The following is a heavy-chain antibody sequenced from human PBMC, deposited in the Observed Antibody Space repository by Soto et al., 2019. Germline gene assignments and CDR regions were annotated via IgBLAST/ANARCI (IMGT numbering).Heavy chain of an antibody. CDR1: GFTFSSYE. CDR3: ARDRQYSWGDTFAWFDP. D-gene: IGHD3-16*01. CDR2: ISSSGSTI. Sequence: EVQLVESGGGLVQPGGSLRLSCAASGFTFSSYEMNWVRQAPGKGLEWVSYISSSGSTIYYADSVKGRFTISRDNAKNSLYLQMNSLRAEDTPVYYCARDRQYSWGDTFAWFDPWGQGTLVTVSS. V-gene: IGHV3-48*03. J-gene: IGHJ5*02.